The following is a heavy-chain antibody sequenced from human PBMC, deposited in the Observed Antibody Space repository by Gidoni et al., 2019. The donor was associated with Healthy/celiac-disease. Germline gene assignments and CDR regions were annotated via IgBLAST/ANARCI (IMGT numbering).Heavy chain of an antibody. J-gene: IGHJ4*02. CDR2: IRYEGSNK. V-gene: IGHV3-30*02. Sequence: QVQLVESGGGVVQPGGSLGLSVAASGFTFSSYGMHWVRQAPGKGLEWVAVIRYEGSNKYYADSVKGRFTISRDNSKNTLYLQMNSLRAEDTAVYYCAKDRGGDYRIYYFDYWGQGTLVTVSS. CDR1: GFTFSSYG. CDR3: AKDRGGDYRIYYFDY. D-gene: IGHD4-17*01.